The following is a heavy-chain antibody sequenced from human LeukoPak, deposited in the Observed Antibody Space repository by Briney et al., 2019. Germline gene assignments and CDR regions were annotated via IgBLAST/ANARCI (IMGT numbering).Heavy chain of an antibody. V-gene: IGHV1-69*01. CDR1: GGTFSSYA. J-gene: IGHJ4*02. D-gene: IGHD3-22*01. CDR2: ITPMFGTA. Sequence: GSSVKVSCKASGGTFSSYAISWVRQAPGQGLEWMGGITPMFGTANYAQKFQGRVTITADESTSTAYMELSSLRSEDTAVYYRAREWGHDSSGYFFGYWGQGTLVTVSS. CDR3: AREWGHDSSGYFFGY.